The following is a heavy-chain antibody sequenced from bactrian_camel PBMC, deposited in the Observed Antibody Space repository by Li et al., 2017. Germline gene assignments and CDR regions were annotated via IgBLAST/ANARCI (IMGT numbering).Heavy chain of an antibody. CDR2: IDSDGTT. Sequence: VQLVESGGGSVQAGGSLRLSCVASGYTDNNSILCMAWFRQTPGKEREWVATIDSDGTTYYAKSVQGRFTISRTTAKNTLFLQMNNLKPEDTAMYYCAAGAQICTSLERAYKYWGQGTQVTVS. J-gene: IGHJ4*01. CDR1: GYTDNNSILC. CDR3: AAGAQICTSLERAYKY. V-gene: IGHV3S53*01. D-gene: IGHD1*01.